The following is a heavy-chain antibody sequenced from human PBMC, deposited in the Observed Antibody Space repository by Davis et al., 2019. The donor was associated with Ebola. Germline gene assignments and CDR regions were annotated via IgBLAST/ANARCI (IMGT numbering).Heavy chain of an antibody. CDR2: IIPIFGTA. CDR1: GGTFSSYA. J-gene: IGHJ6*02. Sequence: SVKVSCKASGGTFSSYAISWVRQAPGQGLEWMGGIIPIFGTANYAQKFQGRVTITADESTSTAYMELSSLRSEDTAVYYCARDGTGNWGYYYYGMDVWGQGTTVTVSS. D-gene: IGHD1-1*01. CDR3: ARDGTGNWGYYYYGMDV. V-gene: IGHV1-69*13.